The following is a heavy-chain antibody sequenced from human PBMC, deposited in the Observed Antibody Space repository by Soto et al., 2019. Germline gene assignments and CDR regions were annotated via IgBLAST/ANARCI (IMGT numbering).Heavy chain of an antibody. CDR2: IYHSGST. V-gene: IGHV4-38-2*01. CDR3: ARGRFLEWLFDY. J-gene: IGHJ4*02. D-gene: IGHD3-3*01. CDR1: GYSISSGYY. Sequence: SETLSLTCAVSGYSISSGYYLGWIRQPPGKGLEWIGSIYHSGSTYYNPSLKSRVTISVDTSKNQFSLKLSSVTAADTAVYYCARGRFLEWLFDYWGQGTLVTVSS.